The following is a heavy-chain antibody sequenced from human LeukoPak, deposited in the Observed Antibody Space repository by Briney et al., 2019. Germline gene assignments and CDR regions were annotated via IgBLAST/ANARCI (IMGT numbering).Heavy chain of an antibody. CDR3: AKVWRGVLLWFGESAFDY. V-gene: IGHV3-23*01. D-gene: IGHD3-10*01. J-gene: IGHJ4*02. CDR2: ISGSGGST. Sequence: GGSLRLSCAASGFTFSSYAMSWVRQAPGKGLEWVSAISGSGGSTYYADSVKGRFTISRDNSKNTLYLQMNSLRAEDTAVYYCAKVWRGVLLWFGESAFDYWGQGTLVTVSS. CDR1: GFTFSSYA.